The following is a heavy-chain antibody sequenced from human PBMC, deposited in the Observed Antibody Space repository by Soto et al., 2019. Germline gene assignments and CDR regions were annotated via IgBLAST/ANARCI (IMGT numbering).Heavy chain of an antibody. CDR3: ARHLGYSLYY. CDR1: GGSVSSTNW. V-gene: IGHV4-4*02. D-gene: IGHD4-4*01. CDR2: THHSGST. Sequence: SETLSLTCAVSGGSVSSTNWWSWVRQPPGQGLEWIGETHHSGSTHYNPSLKSRVTISVDKSENQLSLKLSSVTAADTAVYYCARHLGYSLYYWCQGTLVTVSS. J-gene: IGHJ4*02.